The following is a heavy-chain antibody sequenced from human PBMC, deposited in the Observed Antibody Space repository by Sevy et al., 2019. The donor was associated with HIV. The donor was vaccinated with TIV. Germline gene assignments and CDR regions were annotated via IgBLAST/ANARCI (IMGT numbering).Heavy chain of an antibody. CDR3: ATTSTPLYYYALDV. D-gene: IGHD1-26*01. J-gene: IGHJ6*02. Sequence: GGSLRLSCAASGFTVSSKYMSWVRQAPGKGLEWVSVIYSGEYTYYADSVKGRFTISRDISKNTLNLEMNNLRAEVTAIYYCATTSTPLYYYALDVWGQGTTVTVSS. V-gene: IGHV3-53*01. CDR2: IYSGEYT. CDR1: GFTVSSKY.